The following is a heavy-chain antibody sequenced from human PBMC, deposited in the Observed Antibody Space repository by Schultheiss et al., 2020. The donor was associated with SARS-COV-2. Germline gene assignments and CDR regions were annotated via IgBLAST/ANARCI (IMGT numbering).Heavy chain of an antibody. CDR2: IYSSGSA. D-gene: IGHD3-22*01. V-gene: IGHV4-59*08. CDR3: ARKSMDYDRGDHDAFNI. CDR1: GGSISTYY. J-gene: IGHJ3*02. Sequence: SETLSLTCTVSGGSISTYYWTWVRQAPGKGLECIGYIYSSGSANYSPSLRGRVTISVDTSKNRFSLKITSVTAADTAVYYCARKSMDYDRGDHDAFNIWGPGTLVTVSS.